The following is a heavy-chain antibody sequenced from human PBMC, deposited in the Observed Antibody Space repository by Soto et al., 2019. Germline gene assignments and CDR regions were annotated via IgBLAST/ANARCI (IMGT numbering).Heavy chain of an antibody. J-gene: IGHJ4*02. V-gene: IGHV5-51*01. D-gene: IGHD6-6*01. CDR3: ARLVTGSVQWQLVPLFDY. Sequence: GESLKISCKGSGYSFTSYWIGWVRQMPGKGLEWMGIIYPGDSDTRYSPSFQGQVTISADKSISTAYLQWSSLKASDTAMYYCARLVTGSVQWQLVPLFDYWGQGTLVTVSS. CDR2: IYPGDSDT. CDR1: GYSFTSYW.